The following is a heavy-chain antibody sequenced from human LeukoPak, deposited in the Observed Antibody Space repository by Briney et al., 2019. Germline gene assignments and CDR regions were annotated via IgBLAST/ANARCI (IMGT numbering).Heavy chain of an antibody. V-gene: IGHV3-30-3*01. CDR1: GFTFSSYA. Sequence: GGSLRLSCAASGFTFSSYAMHWVRQAPGKGLEWVAVISYDGSNKYYADSVKGRFTISRDNSKNTLYLQMNSLRAEDTAVYYCASDYGGNFHYWGQGTLVTVSS. J-gene: IGHJ4*02. D-gene: IGHD4-23*01. CDR3: ASDYGGNFHY. CDR2: ISYDGSNK.